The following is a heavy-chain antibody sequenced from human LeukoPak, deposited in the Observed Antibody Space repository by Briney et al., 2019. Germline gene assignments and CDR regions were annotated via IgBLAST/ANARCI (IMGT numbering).Heavy chain of an antibody. V-gene: IGHV3-33*01. CDR3: ARGKDYYDSSGYWPRHDY. CDR2: IWYDGSNK. CDR1: GFTFSSYG. D-gene: IGHD3-22*01. Sequence: PGRSLRLSCAASGFTFSSYGMHWVRQAPGKGLEWVAVIWYDGSNKYYADSVKGRFTISRDNSKNTLYLQMNSLRAEDTAVYYRARGKDYYDSSGYWPRHDYWGQGTLVTVSS. J-gene: IGHJ4*02.